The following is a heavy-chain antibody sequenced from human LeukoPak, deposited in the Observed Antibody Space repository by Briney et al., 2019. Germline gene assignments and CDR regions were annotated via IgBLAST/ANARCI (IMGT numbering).Heavy chain of an antibody. CDR2: INHSGST. CDR3: ARFGGWYAFDI. J-gene: IGHJ3*02. CDR1: GGSFSGYY. D-gene: IGHD6-19*01. Sequence: KPSETLSLTCAVYGGSFSGYYWSWIRQPPGKGLEWIGEINHSGSTNYNPSLKSRVTISVDTSKNQFSLKLSSVTAADTAVYYCARFGGWYAFDIWGQGTMLTVSS. V-gene: IGHV4-34*01.